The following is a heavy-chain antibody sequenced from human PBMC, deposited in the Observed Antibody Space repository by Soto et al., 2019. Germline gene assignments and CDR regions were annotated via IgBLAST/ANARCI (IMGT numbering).Heavy chain of an antibody. CDR1: GYTFTGHY. CDR2: IGXEXGXX. V-gene: IGHV1-2*02. J-gene: IGHJ4*02. D-gene: IGHD1-26*01. Sequence: GASVKVSCKASGYTFTGHYIHWVRQAPEQGPXWMGXIGXEXGXXXYXXXFQGRVTMTRDMSITTVYMELNNLSPEDTAVYFCGRGRSGQIVVFYWGQGTPVTVSS. CDR3: GRGRSGQIVVFY.